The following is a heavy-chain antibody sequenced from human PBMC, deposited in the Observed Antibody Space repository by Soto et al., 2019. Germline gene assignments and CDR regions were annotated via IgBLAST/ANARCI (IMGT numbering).Heavy chain of an antibody. Sequence: PSETLSHTCAVSGGSISSYYWSWIRQPPGKGLEWIGYIYYSGSTNYNPSLKSRVTISVDTSKNQFSLKLSSVTAADTAVYYCARSDGRYWGQGTLVTVSS. V-gene: IGHV4-59*01. J-gene: IGHJ4*02. CDR3: ARSDGRY. CDR2: IYYSGST. CDR1: GGSISSYY.